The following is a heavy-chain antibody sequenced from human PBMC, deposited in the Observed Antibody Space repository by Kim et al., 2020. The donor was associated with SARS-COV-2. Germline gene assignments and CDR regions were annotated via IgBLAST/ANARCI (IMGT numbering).Heavy chain of an antibody. V-gene: IGHV4-39*01. D-gene: IGHD3-22*01. Sequence: SETLSLTCTVSGGSISSSSYYWGWIRQPPGKGLEWIGSIYYSGRTYYNPSLKSRVTISVDTSKNQFSLKLSSVTAADTAVYYCAREGNYYDSSGYGLWGQGTLVTVSS. CDR1: GGSISSSSYY. CDR3: AREGNYYDSSGYGL. J-gene: IGHJ4*02. CDR2: IYYSGRT.